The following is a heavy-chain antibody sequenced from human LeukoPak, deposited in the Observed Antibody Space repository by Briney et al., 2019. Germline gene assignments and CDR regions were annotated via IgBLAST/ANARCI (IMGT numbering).Heavy chain of an antibody. Sequence: GGSLRLSCAASGFTFDDYTMHWVRQAPGKGLEWVSGISWNSGSIAYADSVKGRFTISRDNTKNSLYLQMNSLRAEDTAFYYCAKYSPTTFYFDSWGQGTLVTVSS. CDR2: ISWNSGSI. D-gene: IGHD1-26*01. J-gene: IGHJ4*02. V-gene: IGHV3-9*01. CDR3: AKYSPTTFYFDS. CDR1: GFTFDDYT.